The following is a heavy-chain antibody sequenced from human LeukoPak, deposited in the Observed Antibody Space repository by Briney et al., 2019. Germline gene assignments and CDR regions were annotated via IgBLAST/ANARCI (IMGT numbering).Heavy chain of an antibody. CDR3: ARDRGHCSGDSCRNWFDP. CDR1: GFIFTNHH. Sequence: GGSLRLSCVASGFIFTNHHLHWVRQAPGKGPVWVSRVDTDGSNTDYADSVKGRFTISRDNAKNTLYLQMNSLRVEDTAVYHCARDRGHCSGDSCRNWFDPWGQGTLVTVSS. V-gene: IGHV3-74*01. J-gene: IGHJ5*02. CDR2: VDTDGSNT. D-gene: IGHD2-15*01.